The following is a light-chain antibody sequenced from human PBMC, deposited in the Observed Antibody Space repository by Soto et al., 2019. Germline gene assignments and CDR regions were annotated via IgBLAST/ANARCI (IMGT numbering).Light chain of an antibody. Sequence: DIQMTQSPSTLSASVGARVPITCRASQSIRSWLAWYQLKPGKAPKLLIYKASSLESGVPSRFSGSGSGTEFSLTITSLQPEDFATYYCQQLFDSPITFGQGTRLEIK. CDR1: QSIRSW. CDR2: KAS. V-gene: IGKV1-5*03. J-gene: IGKJ5*01. CDR3: QQLFDSPIT.